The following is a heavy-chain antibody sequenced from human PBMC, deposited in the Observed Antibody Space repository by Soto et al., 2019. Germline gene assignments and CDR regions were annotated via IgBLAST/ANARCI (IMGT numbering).Heavy chain of an antibody. CDR1: GYTFTDYA. Sequence: ASVKVSCKTSGYTFTDYAIHWVRQAPGQTLEWLGWIATGNGNTRFSQKFQGRVTTTRDTSATTAYMELTSLRSEDTAVYYCAKGSRMWTPDYWGQGTLVTVSS. V-gene: IGHV1-3*04. D-gene: IGHD2-21*01. CDR3: AKGSRMWTPDY. CDR2: IATGNGNT. J-gene: IGHJ4*02.